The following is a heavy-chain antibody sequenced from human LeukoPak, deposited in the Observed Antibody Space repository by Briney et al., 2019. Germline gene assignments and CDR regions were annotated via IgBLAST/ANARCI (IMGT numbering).Heavy chain of an antibody. D-gene: IGHD5-12*01. V-gene: IGHV3-66*01. J-gene: IGHJ3*02. CDR1: GFSFRSYE. Sequence: GGSLRLSCAASGFSFRSYEMNWVRQAPGKGPEWVSVLYSGGTTYYADSVKGRFTISRDNSRNTMYLQMNSLRAEDTAVYYCARDQDSGYGDAFDIWGQGTMVTVSS. CDR3: ARDQDSGYGDAFDI. CDR2: LYSGGTT.